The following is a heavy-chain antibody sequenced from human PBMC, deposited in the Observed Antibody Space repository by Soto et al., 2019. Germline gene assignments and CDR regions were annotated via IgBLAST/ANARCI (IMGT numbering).Heavy chain of an antibody. Sequence: SQTLSLTCAISGDSVSSNSAAWNWIRQSPSRGLEWLGRTYYRSKWYNDYAVSAKSRITINPDTSKNQFSLQLNSVTPEDTAVYYCARVVVLVPAAKDNYYYYYGMDVWGQGTTVTVSS. D-gene: IGHD2-2*01. CDR3: ARVVVLVPAAKDNYYYYYGMDV. CDR1: GDSVSSNSAA. V-gene: IGHV6-1*01. J-gene: IGHJ6*02. CDR2: TYYRSKWYN.